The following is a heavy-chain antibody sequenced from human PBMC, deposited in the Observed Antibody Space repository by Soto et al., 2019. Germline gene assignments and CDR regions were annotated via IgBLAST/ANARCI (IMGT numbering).Heavy chain of an antibody. CDR3: ARIYCTTTTCDSWFDP. D-gene: IGHD2-2*01. CDR2: IDPGDTYA. J-gene: IGHJ5*02. V-gene: IGHV5-10-1*01. CDR1: GYTFTTFW. Sequence: GESLKISCPGFGYTFTTFWISWVRQMPGKGLEWMGRIDPGDTYATYSPAFQGHVTIPADKATSTAYLQWSSLKASDTAMYFCARIYCTTTTCDSWFDPWGQGTLVTVSS.